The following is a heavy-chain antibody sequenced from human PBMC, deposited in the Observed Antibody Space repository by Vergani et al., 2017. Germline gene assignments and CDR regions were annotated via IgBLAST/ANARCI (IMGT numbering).Heavy chain of an antibody. Sequence: EVQLVESGGGLVKPGGSPRLSCAASGFSFSSYSMNWVRQAPGKGLEWVASISGSSSYVFYRDSVEGRFTITRDNAKKSVYLQMNSLRAEDTAVYYCAAQGTGQDYWGQGTLVTVSS. CDR1: GFSFSSYS. CDR3: AAQGTGQDY. CDR2: ISGSSSYV. D-gene: IGHD1-1*01. V-gene: IGHV3-21*02. J-gene: IGHJ4*02.